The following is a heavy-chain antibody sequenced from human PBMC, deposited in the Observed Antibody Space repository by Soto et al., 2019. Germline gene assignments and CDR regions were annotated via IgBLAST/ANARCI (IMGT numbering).Heavy chain of an antibody. CDR2: IKGKTDGGTT. CDR3: TTDLELENGKPDDY. Sequence: GGSLRLSCAASGFTFSNACMNWVRQAPGKGLEWVGRIKGKTDGGTTDYAAPVKGRFTISRDDSKNTLYLQMNSLKTEDTAVYYCTTDLELENGKPDDYWGQGTLVTVSS. J-gene: IGHJ4*02. CDR1: GFTFSNAC. V-gene: IGHV3-15*07. D-gene: IGHD2-8*01.